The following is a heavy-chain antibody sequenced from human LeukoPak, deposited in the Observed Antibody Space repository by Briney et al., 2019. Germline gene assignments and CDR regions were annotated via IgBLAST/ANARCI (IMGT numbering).Heavy chain of an antibody. CDR2: VDPSGGNT. J-gene: IGHJ3*02. Sequence: ASVKVSCKASGYTFTSYGISWVRQAPGQGLEWMGIVDPSGGNTLYAQKFQGRVTMTGDMSTSTAYMELSSLRSEDTAIYYCARIRDGYNDAYDIWGQGTVVTVPS. D-gene: IGHD5-24*01. CDR1: GYTFTSYG. V-gene: IGHV1-46*01. CDR3: ARIRDGYNDAYDI.